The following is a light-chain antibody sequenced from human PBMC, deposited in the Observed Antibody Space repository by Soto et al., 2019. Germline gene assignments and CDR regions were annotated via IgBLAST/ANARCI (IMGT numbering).Light chain of an antibody. CDR2: EVS. CDR1: SSDVGGYDF. CDR3: SSYTSSATVL. Sequence: QSVLTQPASVSGSPGQSITISCTGTSSDVGGYDFVSWYQQHPGEAPKVMIYEVSNRPSGVSNRFSGSKSGNTASLTISGLQAEDEADYYCSSYTSSATVLFGGGTKLTVL. J-gene: IGLJ2*01. V-gene: IGLV2-14*01.